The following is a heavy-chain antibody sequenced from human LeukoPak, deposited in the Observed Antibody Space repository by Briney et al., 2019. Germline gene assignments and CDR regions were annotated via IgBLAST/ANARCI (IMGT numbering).Heavy chain of an antibody. V-gene: IGHV4-59*07. CDR2: IYYSGST. J-gene: IGHJ4*02. D-gene: IGHD1-26*01. Sequence: SDTLSLTCTVSGRSISSYYWSWIRQPPGKGLEWMGNIYYSGSTNYNPSLKSRVTMSVDTSKKQFSLKLSSVTAADTAVYYCARRSYGEGWPFDYWGQGTLVTVSS. CDR3: ARRSYGEGWPFDY. CDR1: GRSISSYY.